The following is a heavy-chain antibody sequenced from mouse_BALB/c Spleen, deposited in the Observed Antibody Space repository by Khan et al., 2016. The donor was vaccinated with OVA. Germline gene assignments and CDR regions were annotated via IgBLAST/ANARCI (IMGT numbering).Heavy chain of an antibody. D-gene: IGHD2-14*01. J-gene: IGHJ2*01. CDR3: ARWNYRNDGYFDY. V-gene: IGHV3-8*02. CDR2: ISSSDST. CDR1: GDSITSGY. Sequence: VQLKESGPSLVKPSQTLSLTCSVTGDSITSGYWNWIRKFPGNKLEYMGYISSSDSTFYNPSLKSRISITRDTSKNQYYLQLNSVPPEDTATYYCARWNYRNDGYFDYCGQGTPLTVSS.